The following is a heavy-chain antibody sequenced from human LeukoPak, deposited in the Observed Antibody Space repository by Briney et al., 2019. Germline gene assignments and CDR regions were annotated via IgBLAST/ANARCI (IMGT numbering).Heavy chain of an antibody. CDR3: ARMRDNWNVCVFDI. Sequence: SETLSLTCTVSGYSISSGYCWGWIRQPPGKGLEWIGEINHSGSASYNPSLKSRVTISVDTSKIQFSLKLSSVTATDTAVYYCARMRDNWNVCVFDIWGQGTMVTVSS. CDR2: INHSGSA. V-gene: IGHV4-38-2*02. D-gene: IGHD1-1*01. CDR1: GYSISSGYC. J-gene: IGHJ3*02.